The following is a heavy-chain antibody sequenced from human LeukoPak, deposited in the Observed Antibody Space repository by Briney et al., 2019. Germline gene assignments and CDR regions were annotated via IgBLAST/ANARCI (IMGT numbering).Heavy chain of an antibody. J-gene: IGHJ5*02. D-gene: IGHD6-19*01. V-gene: IGHV4-39*01. CDR1: GGSISGSSYY. CDR3: VRLVAVASNYFDP. Sequence: SETLSLTCTVSGGSISGSSYYWGWIRQPPGRGLEWIGNIYHSGSTYYNPSLKSRVAISADTSKNQFSLKLSPVTAADTAVYYCVRLVAVASNYFDPWGQGTLVTVSS. CDR2: IYHSGST.